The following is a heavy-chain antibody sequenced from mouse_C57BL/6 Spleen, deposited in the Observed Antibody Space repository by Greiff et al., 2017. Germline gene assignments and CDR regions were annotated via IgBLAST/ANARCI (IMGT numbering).Heavy chain of an antibody. CDR1: GFTFSSYG. D-gene: IGHD2-3*01. Sequence: EVQVVESGGDLVKPGGSLKLSCAASGFTFSSYGMSWVRQTPDKRLEWVATISSGGSYTYYPDSVKGRFTISRDNAKNTLYLQMSSLKSEDTAMYYCARNDDGEDYWGQGTTLTVSS. J-gene: IGHJ2*01. CDR2: ISSGGSYT. CDR3: ARNDDGEDY. V-gene: IGHV5-6*01.